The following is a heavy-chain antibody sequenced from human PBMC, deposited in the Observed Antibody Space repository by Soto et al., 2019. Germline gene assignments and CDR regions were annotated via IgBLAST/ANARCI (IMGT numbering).Heavy chain of an antibody. CDR1: GGSISSSSYY. CDR2: IYYSGST. CDR3: ASQDLLLWFGELASPFDY. J-gene: IGHJ4*02. V-gene: IGHV4-39*01. Sequence: QLQLQESGPGLVKPSETLSLTCTVSGGSISSSSYYWGWIRQPPGKGLEWIGSIYYSGSTYYNPSLQSRVPMSVDTSKTQFSLKLSSVTAADTAVYYCASQDLLLWFGELASPFDYWGQGTLVTVSS. D-gene: IGHD3-10*01.